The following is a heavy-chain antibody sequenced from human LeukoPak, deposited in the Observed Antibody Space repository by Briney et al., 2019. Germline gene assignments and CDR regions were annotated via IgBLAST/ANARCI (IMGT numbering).Heavy chain of an antibody. CDR2: ISYTGST. V-gene: IGHV4-59*01. CDR3: ARTIKSGNYYWFDP. J-gene: IGHJ5*02. CDR1: GGSISNYY. D-gene: IGHD1-26*01. Sequence: PSETLSLTCIVSGGSISNYYWSWIRQPPGEGLEWIGFISYTGSTNYNPSLKSRVTVSVDTSKNQFSLKVTSVTAADTAVYYCARTIKSGNYYWFDPWGQGTLVTVSS.